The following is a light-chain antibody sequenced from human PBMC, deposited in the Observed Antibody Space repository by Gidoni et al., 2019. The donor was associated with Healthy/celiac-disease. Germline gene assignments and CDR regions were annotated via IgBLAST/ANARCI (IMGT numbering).Light chain of an antibody. Sequence: YELTQPPSVSVAPGQTARITCAGDALPKQYAYWYQQKPGQAPVLVIYKDSERPSGFPERFSGSSSGTTVTLTISGVQAEDEADYYCQSADSSGTYVVFGGGTKLTVL. J-gene: IGLJ2*01. CDR1: ALPKQY. V-gene: IGLV3-25*03. CDR2: KDS. CDR3: QSADSSGTYVV.